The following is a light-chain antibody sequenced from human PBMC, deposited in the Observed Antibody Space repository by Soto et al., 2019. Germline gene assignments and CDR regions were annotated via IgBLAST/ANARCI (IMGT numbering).Light chain of an antibody. CDR3: QSYDSSLSGSV. Sequence: QSVLTQPPSVSGAPGQRVTISCTGSSSNIGAGYGIHWYQQLPGTAPKLLIYANNNRPSGVPDRFSGSKSGTSASLAITGLQVEDEADYYCQSYDSSLSGSVFGGGTKLTVL. CDR2: ANN. CDR1: SSNIGAGYG. J-gene: IGLJ3*02. V-gene: IGLV1-40*01.